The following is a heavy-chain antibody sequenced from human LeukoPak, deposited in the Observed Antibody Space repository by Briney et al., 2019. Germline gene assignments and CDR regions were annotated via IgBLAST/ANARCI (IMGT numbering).Heavy chain of an antibody. V-gene: IGHV4-59*08. J-gene: IGHJ4*02. CDR2: IYYSGST. Sequence: VKPSETLSLTCTVSGGSITIHYWSWIRQPPGKGLEWIGYIYYSGSTNYNPSLKSRVTISVDTSKNQFSLKLSSVTAADTAVYYCARLPLRSHFDYWGQGTLVTVSS. CDR1: GGSITIHY. CDR3: ARLPLRSHFDY.